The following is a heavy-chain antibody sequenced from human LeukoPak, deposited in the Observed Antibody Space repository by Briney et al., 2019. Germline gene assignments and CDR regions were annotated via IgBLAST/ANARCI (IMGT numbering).Heavy chain of an antibody. D-gene: IGHD3-10*01. CDR2: ISYDGSNK. V-gene: IGHV3-30*18. Sequence: PGGSLRLSCAASGFTFSSYGMHWVRQAPGKGLEWVAVISYDGSNKYYADSVKGRFTISRDNSKNTLYLQMNSLRAEDTAVYYCAKGEDVLLWFGEQTQSLDYWGQGTLVTVSS. J-gene: IGHJ4*02. CDR3: AKGEDVLLWFGEQTQSLDY. CDR1: GFTFSSYG.